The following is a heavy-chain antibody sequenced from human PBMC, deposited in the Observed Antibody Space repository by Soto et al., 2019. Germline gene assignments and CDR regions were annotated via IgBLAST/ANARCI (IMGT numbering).Heavy chain of an antibody. CDR3: AHIPNYYQYDWFDP. CDR1: GFSLTTRGVG. D-gene: IGHD3-16*01. V-gene: IGHV2-5*02. J-gene: IGHJ5*02. CDR2: IYWDDDK. Sequence: QITLKESGPPLVKPTQTLTLTCTFSGFSLTTRGVGVGWIRQPPGKALECLALIYWDDDKRYSPSLQSRLSISKDTSKSQVVLTMTNVHPVDTATYYCAHIPNYYQYDWFDPWGQGTLVSVSS.